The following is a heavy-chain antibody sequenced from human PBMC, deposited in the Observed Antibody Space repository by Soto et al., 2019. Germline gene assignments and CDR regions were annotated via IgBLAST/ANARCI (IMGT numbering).Heavy chain of an antibody. CDR3: ARQDYIWVSYRIDY. J-gene: IGHJ4*02. CDR2: ISAYNGNT. V-gene: IGHV1-18*01. CDR1: GYTFTSYG. D-gene: IGHD3-16*02. Sequence: ASVKVSCKASGYTFTSYGISWVRQAPGQGLEWMGWISAYNGNTNYAQKLQGRVTMTTDTSTSTAYMELRSLRSDDTAVYYCARQDYIWVSYRIDYWGQGTLVTVSS.